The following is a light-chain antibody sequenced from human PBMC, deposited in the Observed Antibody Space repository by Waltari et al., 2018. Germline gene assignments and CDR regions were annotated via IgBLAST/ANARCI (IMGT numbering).Light chain of an antibody. V-gene: IGKV3-11*01. CDR1: QSVDSY. CDR2: DAY. CDR3: QHRRSWPLT. Sequence: EIVLTQSPATLPLSPGERATLSCRASQSVDSYVAWYQQKPGQAPRLLTYDAYHRAAGIPARFSGSGYGTDFTLTISSLEPEDFAVYYCQHRRSWPLTFGGGTKVEIK. J-gene: IGKJ4*01.